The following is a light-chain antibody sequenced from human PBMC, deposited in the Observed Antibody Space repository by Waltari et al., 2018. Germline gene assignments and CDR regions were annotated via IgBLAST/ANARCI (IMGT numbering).Light chain of an antibody. CDR1: ALPKQY. CDR2: KDS. V-gene: IGLV3-25*03. CDR3: QSADSSGTSMV. Sequence: SYELTQPPSVSVSPGQTARITCPGDALPKQYAYWYQQKPGQAPVLLIYKDSERPSGIPERFSGSSSGTTVTLTISGVPAEDEADYYCQSADSSGTSMVFGGGTKLTVL. J-gene: IGLJ2*01.